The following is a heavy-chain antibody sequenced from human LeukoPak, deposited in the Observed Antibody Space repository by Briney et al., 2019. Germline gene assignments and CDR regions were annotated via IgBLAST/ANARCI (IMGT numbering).Heavy chain of an antibody. CDR2: IKTDGSQI. CDR3: ARDLNWETY. Sequence: LAGVSLRLSCVASGFTLSSYWMTWVRQAPGKGLEWVANIKTDGSQIYYVDSVKGRFTISRDNAKNSLYLQMNSLRAEDTAVYYCARDLNWETYWGQGTLVSVSS. D-gene: IGHD7-27*01. V-gene: IGHV3-7*01. CDR1: GFTLSSYW. J-gene: IGHJ4*02.